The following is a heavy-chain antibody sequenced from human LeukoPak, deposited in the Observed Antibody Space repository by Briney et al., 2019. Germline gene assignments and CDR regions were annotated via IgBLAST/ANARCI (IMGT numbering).Heavy chain of an antibody. CDR1: GFTFSSYA. J-gene: IGHJ4*02. Sequence: QAGGSLRLSCAASGFTFSSYAMSWVRQAPGKGLEWVSAISGSGGSTYYADSVKGRFTISRDNSKNTLYLQMNSLRAEDTAVYYCANGRRFLEWYPFDHWGQGTLVTVSS. CDR3: ANGRRFLEWYPFDH. CDR2: ISGSGGST. V-gene: IGHV3-23*01. D-gene: IGHD3-3*01.